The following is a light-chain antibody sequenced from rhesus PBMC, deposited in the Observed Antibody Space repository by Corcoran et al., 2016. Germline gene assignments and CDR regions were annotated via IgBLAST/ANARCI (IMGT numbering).Light chain of an antibody. V-gene: IGKV1-32*02. CDR2: YAN. Sequence: DIQMSQSPSSLSASVGDRVTITCRASQGIRSYLNWYQQKPGKAPKLLIYYANSLASGVPSRFSGSGSGTEFTLTISSLQPEDFATYYCQQGNSNPFTFGPGTKLDIK. CDR1: QGIRSY. J-gene: IGKJ3*01. CDR3: QQGNSNPFT.